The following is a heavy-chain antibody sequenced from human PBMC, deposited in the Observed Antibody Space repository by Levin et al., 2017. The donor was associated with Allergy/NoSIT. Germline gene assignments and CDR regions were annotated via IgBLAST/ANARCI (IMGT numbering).Heavy chain of an antibody. J-gene: IGHJ4*02. CDR3: AREGLVGATYYFDY. V-gene: IGHV4-59*12. CDR1: GGSISSYY. D-gene: IGHD1-26*01. CDR2: IYYSGST. Sequence: SQTLSLTCTVSGGSISSYYWSWIRQPPGKGLEWIGYIYYSGSTNYNPSLKSRVTISVDTSKNQFSLKLSSVTAADTAVYYCAREGLVGATYYFDYWGQGTLVTVSS.